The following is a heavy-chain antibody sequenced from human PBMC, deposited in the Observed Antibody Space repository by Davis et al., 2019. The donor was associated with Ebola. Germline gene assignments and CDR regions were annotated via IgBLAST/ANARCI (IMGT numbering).Heavy chain of an antibody. CDR3: ARRGTSSWYAGWFDP. CDR2: IYYSGST. J-gene: IGHJ5*02. Sequence: MPGGSLRLSCTVSGGSVSSGYYYWSWVRQPPGKGLEWIGYIYYSGSTNYNPSLKSRVTISVDTSKNQFSLKLSSVTAADTAMYYCARRGTSSWYAGWFDPWGQGTLVTVSS. CDR1: GGSVSSGYYY. V-gene: IGHV4-61*01. D-gene: IGHD6-13*01.